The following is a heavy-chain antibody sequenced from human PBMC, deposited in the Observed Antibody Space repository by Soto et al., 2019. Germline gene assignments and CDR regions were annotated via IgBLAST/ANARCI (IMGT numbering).Heavy chain of an antibody. Sequence: QGQLMQSGGEVKKPGASVKVSCKASGYTFTSYGISWVRQAPGQGLEWMGWISTYIGNTNYAQKLQVRVTMTTDTSTSTAYMELRSLRSDDTAVYYCARGGATPLDAFDIWGQGTMVIVSS. CDR2: ISTYIGNT. CDR3: ARGGATPLDAFDI. D-gene: IGHD1-26*01. J-gene: IGHJ3*02. CDR1: GYTFTSYG. V-gene: IGHV1-18*01.